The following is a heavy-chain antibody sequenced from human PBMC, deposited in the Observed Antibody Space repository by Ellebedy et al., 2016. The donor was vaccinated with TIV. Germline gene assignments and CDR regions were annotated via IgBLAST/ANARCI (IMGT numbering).Heavy chain of an antibody. CDR2: MDQDGSKT. J-gene: IGHJ4*02. CDR3: ARDDGSEGALGY. CDR1: GFTFSNYA. V-gene: IGHV3-7*03. D-gene: IGHD3-10*01. Sequence: PGGSLRLSCEASGFTFSNYAMGWVRQAPGKGLEWVANMDQDGSKTNYVGSVKGRFSISRDNAQNSLYLQMNSLRAEDTAMYYCARDDGSEGALGYWGRGTLVTVSS.